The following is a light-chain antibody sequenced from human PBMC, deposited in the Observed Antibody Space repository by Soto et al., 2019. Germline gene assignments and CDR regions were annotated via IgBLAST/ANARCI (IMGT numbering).Light chain of an antibody. V-gene: IGKV3-15*01. CDR1: QSVSTN. CDR2: GAS. J-gene: IGKJ1*01. CDR3: LQHNSWPRT. Sequence: EIVMTQSPATLSVSPGERATLSCRASQSVSTNLAWYQQKPGQAPRLLIFGASTRATDVPARFSGSGSGTEFTLTISSLQSEDFAGYYCLQHNSWPRTFGQRDQVGS.